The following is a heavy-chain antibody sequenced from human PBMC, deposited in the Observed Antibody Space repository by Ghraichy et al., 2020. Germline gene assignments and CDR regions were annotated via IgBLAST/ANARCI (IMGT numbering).Heavy chain of an antibody. CDR3: ARLTSSSWSPYYFDH. Sequence: SETLSLTCTVSGGSVSSGRNYWSWIRQPPGKGLEWIAYIYYSGSTNYNPSLKSRVTISANPSKNQLSLRLRSVTAADTAVYYCARLTSSSWSPYYFDHWGQGTLVTVSS. CDR2: IYYSGST. D-gene: IGHD6-13*01. V-gene: IGHV4-61*01. J-gene: IGHJ4*02. CDR1: GGSVSSGRNY.